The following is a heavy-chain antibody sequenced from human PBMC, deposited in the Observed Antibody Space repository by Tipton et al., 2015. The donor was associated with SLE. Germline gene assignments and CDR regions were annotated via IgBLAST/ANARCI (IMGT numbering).Heavy chain of an antibody. V-gene: IGHV4-4*07. CDR2: VYSGGST. CDR1: GDAISSYY. CDR3: ARSLPRTAPREDYYYYMDI. Sequence: TLSLTCTVSGDAISSYYWSWIRQPAGKGLEWIGRVYSGGSTDYNPSLKSRVTISVDTSKNQFSLRLSSVAAADTALYYCARSLPRTAPREDYYYYMDIWGKGTTVIVSS. D-gene: IGHD2-15*01. J-gene: IGHJ6*03.